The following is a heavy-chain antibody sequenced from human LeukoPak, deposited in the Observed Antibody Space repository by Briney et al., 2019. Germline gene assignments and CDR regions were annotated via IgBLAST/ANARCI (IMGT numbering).Heavy chain of an antibody. CDR1: GGSISSYY. J-gene: IGHJ4*02. CDR3: ARESLNYGGNRILDY. CDR2: IYYSGST. V-gene: IGHV4-59*12. D-gene: IGHD4-23*01. Sequence: SETLSLTCTVYGGSISSYYWSWIRQPAGKGLEWIGYIYYSGSTDYNPSLKTRVTMSVDTSKNQFSLNLNSVTAADTAVYYCARESLNYGGNRILDYWGQGALVIVSS.